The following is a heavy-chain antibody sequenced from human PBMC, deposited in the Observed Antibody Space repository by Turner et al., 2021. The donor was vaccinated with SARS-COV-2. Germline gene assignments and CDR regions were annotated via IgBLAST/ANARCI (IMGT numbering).Heavy chain of an antibody. Sequence: QLQLQESGPGLVKPSETLSLTCTVSGGSISSRSYYWGWIRQPPGQGLEWIGSIYYSGSTYYNPSLKSRVTISVDTSKNQFALKLSSVTAADTAVYYCARDGGDPPRYFQHWGQGTLVTVSS. D-gene: IGHD2-21*02. CDR2: IYYSGST. V-gene: IGHV4-39*02. CDR1: GGSISSRSYY. J-gene: IGHJ1*01. CDR3: ARDGGDPPRYFQH.